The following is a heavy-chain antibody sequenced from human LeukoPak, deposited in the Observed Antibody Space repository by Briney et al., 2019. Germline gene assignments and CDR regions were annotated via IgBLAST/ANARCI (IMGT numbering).Heavy chain of an antibody. J-gene: IGHJ4*02. V-gene: IGHV3-7*03. D-gene: IGHD4-23*01. CDR3: ARADYGGNLFFDY. Sequence: GGSLRLSCAASGFTFSSYWMSWVRQAPGKGLEWVASIKQDGSEKYYVDSVKGRVTISRDKAKNSLYLQMNSLRAEDTAVYYCARADYGGNLFFDYWGQGALVTVSS. CDR1: GFTFSSYW. CDR2: IKQDGSEK.